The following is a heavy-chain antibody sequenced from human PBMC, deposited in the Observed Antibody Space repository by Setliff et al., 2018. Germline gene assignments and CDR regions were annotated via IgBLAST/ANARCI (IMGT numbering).Heavy chain of an antibody. J-gene: IGHJ3*02. V-gene: IGHV3-23*03. Sequence: GSLRLSCAASGFTFNNYAMSWVRQAPGKRLEWVSVVYRGGSTTFYADSVKGRSTISRDNSQNTMYLQMNSLRAEDTAVYYCIRDTSGRDAFDIWGQGTMVTVSS. CDR3: IRDTSGRDAFDI. D-gene: IGHD6-19*01. CDR2: VYRGGSTT. CDR1: GFTFNNYA.